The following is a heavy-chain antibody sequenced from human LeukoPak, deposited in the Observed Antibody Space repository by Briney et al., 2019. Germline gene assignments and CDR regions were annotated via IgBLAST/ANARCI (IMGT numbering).Heavy chain of an antibody. J-gene: IGHJ6*02. CDR3: ARDEHWQGYYYYGMDV. CDR2: IKQDGSEK. V-gene: IGHV3-7*01. D-gene: IGHD1-1*01. CDR1: GFTFSSYW. Sequence: TGGSLRLSCAASGFTFSSYWMSWVHQAPGKGLEWVANIKQDGSEKYYVDSVKGRFTISRDNAKNSLYLQMNSLRAEDTAVYYCARDEHWQGYYYYGMDVWGQGTTVTVSS.